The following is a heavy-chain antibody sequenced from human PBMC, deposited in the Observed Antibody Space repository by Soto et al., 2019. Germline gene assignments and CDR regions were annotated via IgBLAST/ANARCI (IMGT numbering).Heavy chain of an antibody. J-gene: IGHJ6*02. CDR3: ARDLRFRGFYGMDV. D-gene: IGHD3-10*01. Sequence: QVQLQESDPGLVKPSQTLSLTCTVSGGSISSGGYYWSWLRQHPGKGLEWIGYIYYSGSTYYNPSLKRRVTISVDTSKNQFSLKLSSVTAADTAVYYCARDLRFRGFYGMDVWGQGTTVTVSS. CDR2: IYYSGST. CDR1: GGSISSGGYY. V-gene: IGHV4-31*03.